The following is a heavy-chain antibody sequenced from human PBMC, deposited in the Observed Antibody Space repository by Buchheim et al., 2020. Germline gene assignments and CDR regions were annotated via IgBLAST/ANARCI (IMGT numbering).Heavy chain of an antibody. CDR1: GGSISSGDYY. CDR3: ASGYFDSSGPYGMDV. Sequence: QVQLQEPGPGLVKPSQTLSLTCTVSGGSISSGDYYWSWIRQPPGKGLEWIGCIYYGGNTYYNPSLKSRLNQTLDTAKHHLSLKLSSVTAADTAVYYCASGYFDSSGPYGMDVWGQGTT. V-gene: IGHV4-30-4*01. CDR2: IYYGGNT. D-gene: IGHD3-22*01. J-gene: IGHJ6*02.